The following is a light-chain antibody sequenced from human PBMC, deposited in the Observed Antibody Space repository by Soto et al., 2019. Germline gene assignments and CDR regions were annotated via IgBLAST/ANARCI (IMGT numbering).Light chain of an antibody. CDR3: QQYKDWYS. J-gene: IGKJ2*03. V-gene: IGKV3-15*01. Sequence: EIVLTQSPATLSVSPGERATLSCRASQSVGSSLAWYQHQPGQAPRLLIQTASTRDTGVPARFSGSGSGTEFTLTISGLQSEDFAVYYCQQYKDWYSFGQGTKLEIK. CDR2: TAS. CDR1: QSVGSS.